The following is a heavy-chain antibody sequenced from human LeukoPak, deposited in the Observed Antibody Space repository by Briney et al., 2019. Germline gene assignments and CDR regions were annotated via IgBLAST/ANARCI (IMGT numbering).Heavy chain of an antibody. CDR1: GYTFSRHG. CDR3: ASSGWSLYNWFDP. J-gene: IGHJ5*02. CDR2: ISPSGDIT. D-gene: IGHD6-19*01. Sequence: GGSLRLSCAASGYTFSRHGMNWVRQAPGKGLEWVSGISPSGDITYFADSVKGRFSISRDKSKNTLYLQMNSLRAEDTAVYYCASSGWSLYNWFDPWGQGTLVTVSS. V-gene: IGHV3-23*01.